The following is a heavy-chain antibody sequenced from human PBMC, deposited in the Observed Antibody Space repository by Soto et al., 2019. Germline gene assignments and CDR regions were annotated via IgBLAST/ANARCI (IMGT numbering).Heavy chain of an antibody. CDR3: AREDSSGWCPPGY. J-gene: IGHJ4*02. Sequence: GGSLRLSCAASGFTFSSYWMSWVRQAPGKGLEWVANIKQDGSEKYYVDSVKGRFTISRDNAKNSLYLQMNSLRAEDTAVYYCAREDSSGWCPPGYWGQGTLVTVSS. CDR1: GFTFSSYW. CDR2: IKQDGSEK. V-gene: IGHV3-7*03. D-gene: IGHD6-19*01.